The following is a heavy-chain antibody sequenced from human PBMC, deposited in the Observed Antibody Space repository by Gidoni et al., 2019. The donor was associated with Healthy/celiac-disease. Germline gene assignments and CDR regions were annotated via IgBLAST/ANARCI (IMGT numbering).Heavy chain of an antibody. V-gene: IGHV4-31*03. CDR1: GSSISSGGYY. Sequence: QVHLQESGPGLVKPSQALSFTCTVSGSSISSGGYYWSWIRQHPGKGLAWIGYIYYSGSTYYNPSLKSRVTISVDTSKNQFSLKLSAVTAADTAVYYCARGDYYYGMDVWGQGTTVTVSS. CDR2: IYYSGST. CDR3: ARGDYYYGMDV. J-gene: IGHJ6*02.